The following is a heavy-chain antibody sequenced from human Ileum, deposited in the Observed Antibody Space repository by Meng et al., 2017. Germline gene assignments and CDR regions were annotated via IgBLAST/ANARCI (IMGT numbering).Heavy chain of an antibody. D-gene: IGHD3-10*01. CDR2: ISQSGTT. Sequence: QVQLQESGPGLVKPSGTRSLTCAGSGGSISNGKWWSWGRQPPGKGLEWIGEISQSGTTNYYPSLNSRVSISLDKANNHLSLTLTSVTAADTAVYYCATYGSGFTPPLDPWGQGILVTVSS. J-gene: IGHJ5*02. CDR1: GGSISNGKW. CDR3: ATYGSGFTPPLDP. V-gene: IGHV4-4*02.